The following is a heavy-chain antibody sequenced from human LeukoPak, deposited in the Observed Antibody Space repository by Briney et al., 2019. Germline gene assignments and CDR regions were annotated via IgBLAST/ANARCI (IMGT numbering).Heavy chain of an antibody. D-gene: IGHD3-10*01. CDR1: GGPISTYY. J-gene: IGHJ4*02. Sequence: SETLSLTCTVSGGPISTYYWSWIRQPPGKELEWIAYIYSSGSARYNPSRESRVTMSVETSQSQFSLKLSSVTAADTAVYYCARAPLNYGSASYSPFHLWGQGTLVTVSS. V-gene: IGHV4-59*01. CDR3: ARAPLNYGSASYSPFHL. CDR2: IYSSGSA.